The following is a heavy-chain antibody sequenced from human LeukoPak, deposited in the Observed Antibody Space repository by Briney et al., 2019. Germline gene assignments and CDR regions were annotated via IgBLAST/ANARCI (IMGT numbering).Heavy chain of an antibody. Sequence: PGGSLRLSCAASGFTVSSNYMSWVRQAPGKGLEWVSYISSSGSTIYYADSVKGRFTISRDNAKNSLYLQMNSLRAEDTAVYYCAELGITMIGGVWGKGTTVTISS. CDR3: AELGITMIGGV. CDR2: ISSSGSTI. D-gene: IGHD3-10*02. J-gene: IGHJ6*04. V-gene: IGHV3-11*04. CDR1: GFTVSSNY.